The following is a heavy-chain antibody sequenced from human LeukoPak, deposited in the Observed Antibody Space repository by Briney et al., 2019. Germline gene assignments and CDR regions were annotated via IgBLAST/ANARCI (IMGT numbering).Heavy chain of an antibody. CDR2: IKQDGSEK. CDR3: ARELRTPYDILGRGNAFDI. Sequence: GGSLRLSCAASGFTFSSYWMSWVRQAPGKGLEWVANIKQDGSEKYYVDSVKGRFTISRDNAKNSVYLQMNSLRAEDTAVYYCARELRTPYDILGRGNAFDIWGHGTMVTVSS. D-gene: IGHD3-9*01. V-gene: IGHV3-7*01. J-gene: IGHJ3*02. CDR1: GFTFSSYW.